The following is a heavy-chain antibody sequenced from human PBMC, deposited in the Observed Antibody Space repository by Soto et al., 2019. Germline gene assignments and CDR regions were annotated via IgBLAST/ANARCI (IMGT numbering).Heavy chain of an antibody. V-gene: IGHV4-59*01. CDR1: GGSISSYY. D-gene: IGHD3-3*01. CDR3: ARGRRIFGVVITAYYYYMDV. J-gene: IGHJ6*03. CDR2: IYYSGST. Sequence: NPSETLSLTCTVSGGSISSYYWSWIRQPPGKGLEWIGYIYYSGSTNYNPSLKSRVTISVDTSKNQFSLKLSSVTAADTAVYYCARGRRIFGVVITAYYYYMDVWGKGTTVTVS.